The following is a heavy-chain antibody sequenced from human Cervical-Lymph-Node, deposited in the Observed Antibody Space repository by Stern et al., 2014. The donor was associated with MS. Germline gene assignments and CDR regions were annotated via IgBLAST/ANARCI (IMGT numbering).Heavy chain of an antibody. D-gene: IGHD3/OR15-3a*01. J-gene: IGHJ2*01. Sequence: QLQLQESGPGLVKPSQTLSLTCTVSGDSISSGGYYWSWIRQQPGKGLEWIGYINYSGRTYYKPSLKSRVTISVDTSKNTFSLKLTSVTAADTAVYYCARATLGGLDWYFDLWGRGTLVTASS. V-gene: IGHV4-31*03. CDR1: GDSISSGGYY. CDR2: INYSGRT. CDR3: ARATLGGLDWYFDL.